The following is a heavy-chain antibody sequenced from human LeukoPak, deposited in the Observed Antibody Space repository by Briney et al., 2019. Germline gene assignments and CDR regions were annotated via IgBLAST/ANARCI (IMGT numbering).Heavy chain of an antibody. Sequence: GGSLRLSCAASRFSFSNSWMHWVRQTPGKGLEWVSSIRGDGGDTTYADSVKGRFTISRDNAKNTLYLQINSLRVEDTAVYYCARETPRRGETRDGYRWGQGTLVTVSS. D-gene: IGHD5-24*01. CDR2: IRGDGGDT. V-gene: IGHV3-74*01. CDR3: ARETPRRGETRDGYR. CDR1: RFSFSNSW. J-gene: IGHJ4*02.